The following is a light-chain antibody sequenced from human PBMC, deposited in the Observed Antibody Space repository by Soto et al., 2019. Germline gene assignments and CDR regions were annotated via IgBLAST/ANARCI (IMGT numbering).Light chain of an antibody. CDR1: ESVSTY. CDR2: DAS. CDR3: QQRSDWPST. V-gene: IGKV3-11*01. Sequence: EIVLTQSPATLSLSPGNRATLSCRASESVSTYLAWYQQKPVQAPRLLIYDASSRAAGIPARFSGSGSGTDFTITITSLEPEDFAVYYCQQRSDWPSTFGGGTKVEIK. J-gene: IGKJ4*01.